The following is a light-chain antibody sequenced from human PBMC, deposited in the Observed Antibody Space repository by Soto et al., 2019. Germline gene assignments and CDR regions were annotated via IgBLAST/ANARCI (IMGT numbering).Light chain of an antibody. CDR2: GVN. J-gene: IGLJ1*01. V-gene: IGLV2-14*01. CDR3: SSYTTSYFYV. Sequence: LTQPASVSGSPGQSITISCTGSGRDIGAYDYVSWYQQHPGKAPKLLIYGVNNRPSGVSYRFSASKSAFTASLTISGLQAGDEAHYYCSSYTTSYFYVFGPGTKVTVL. CDR1: GRDIGAYDY.